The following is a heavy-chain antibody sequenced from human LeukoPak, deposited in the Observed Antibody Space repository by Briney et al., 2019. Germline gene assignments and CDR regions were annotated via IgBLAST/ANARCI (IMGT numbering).Heavy chain of an antibody. CDR2: ISGSGGST. CDR3: AKWAADYYDSSGYVDY. J-gene: IGHJ4*02. D-gene: IGHD3-22*01. V-gene: IGHV3-23*01. Sequence: SGGSLRLSCTTSGFTFGDYAMSWVRQAPGKGLEWVSAISGSGGSTYYADSVKGRFTISRDNSKNTLYLQMISLRAEDTAVYYCAKWAADYYDSSGYVDYWGQGTLVTVSS. CDR1: GFTFGDYA.